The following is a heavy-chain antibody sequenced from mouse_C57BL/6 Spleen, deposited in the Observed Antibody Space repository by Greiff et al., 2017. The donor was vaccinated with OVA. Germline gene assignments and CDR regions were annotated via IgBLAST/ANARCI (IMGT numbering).Heavy chain of an antibody. CDR2: IYWDDDK. CDR1: GFSLSTSGMG. D-gene: IGHD1-2*01. V-gene: IGHV8-12*01. Sequence: QVTLKESGPGILQSSQTLSLTCSFSGFSLSTSGMGVSWIRQPSGKGLEWLAHIYWDDDKRYNPTLNSRPTISKDTSRNQVFLKITRVDTADTATYYCARGASTAGWYFDVWGTGTTVTVSS. J-gene: IGHJ1*03. CDR3: ARGASTAGWYFDV.